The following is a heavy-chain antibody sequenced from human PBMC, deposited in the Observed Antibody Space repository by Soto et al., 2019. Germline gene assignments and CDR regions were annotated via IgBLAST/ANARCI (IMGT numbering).Heavy chain of an antibody. CDR1: GGSISSSSYY. CDR2: IYYSGST. CDR3: ARRTRRDGYNHFDY. D-gene: IGHD5-12*01. Sequence: SEALSLTCTVSGGSISSSSYYWGWIRQPPGKGLEWIGSIYYSGSTYYNPSLKSRVTISVDTSKNQFSLKLSSVTAADTAVYYCARRTRRDGYNHFDYWGQGTLVTVSS. V-gene: IGHV4-39*01. J-gene: IGHJ4*02.